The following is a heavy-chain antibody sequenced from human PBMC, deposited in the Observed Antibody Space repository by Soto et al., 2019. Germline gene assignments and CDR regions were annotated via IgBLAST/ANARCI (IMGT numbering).Heavy chain of an antibody. J-gene: IGHJ6*03. V-gene: IGHV4-34*01. CDR3: ARGGISHWAYFYYMDV. Sequence: PSETLSLTCVVSGGSLSDYFWSWIRQPPGMALEWIGEINHLGSINYNPSLKSRVTMSVDTSKNQFSLTLISVTAADTATYYCARGGISHWAYFYYMDVWDRGTTVTVSS. CDR2: INHLGSI. D-gene: IGHD2-21*01. CDR1: GGSLSDYF.